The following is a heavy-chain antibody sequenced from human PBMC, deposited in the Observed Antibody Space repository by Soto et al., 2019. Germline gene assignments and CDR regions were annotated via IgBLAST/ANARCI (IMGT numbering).Heavy chain of an antibody. D-gene: IGHD4-4*01. Sequence: QPGGSLRLSCAASGFTFSSYAMSWVRQAPGKGLEWVSAISGSGGSAYYADSVNGRFTISRDNSKNTLYLQINSLRAEHTAVYYCAKVPTVTDYYYYMDVWGKGTRVTVSS. CDR1: GFTFSSYA. CDR3: AKVPTVTDYYYYMDV. CDR2: ISGSGGSA. V-gene: IGHV3-23*01. J-gene: IGHJ6*03.